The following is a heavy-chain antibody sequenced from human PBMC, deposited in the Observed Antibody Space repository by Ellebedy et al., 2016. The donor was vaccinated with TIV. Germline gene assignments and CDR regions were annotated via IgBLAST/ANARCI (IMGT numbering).Heavy chain of an antibody. CDR3: ARDPGGGGDFGDNWFDP. D-gene: IGHD2-21*01. CDR1: GIIVSDYF. CDR2: LYPDAKT. J-gene: IGHJ5*02. Sequence: GESLKISCEASGIIVSDYFMNWVRQAPGKGLEWVSVLYPDAKTNYTDSVNGRFIVSRDSSKNTLYLQMNGLTAEDTAGYYCARDPGGGGDFGDNWFDPWGQGTLVTVSS. V-gene: IGHV3-66*01.